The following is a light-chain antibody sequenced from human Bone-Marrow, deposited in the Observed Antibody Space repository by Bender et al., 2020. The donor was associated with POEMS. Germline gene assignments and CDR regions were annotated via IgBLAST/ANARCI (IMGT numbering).Light chain of an antibody. CDR3: QAWDTYSVI. CDR2: QDT. CDR1: DLGDKY. Sequence: SYELTQPPSVSVSPGQTASLTCSGDDLGDKYVAWYQQKPGQSPVLVIYQDTKRPSGIPERFSGSNSGNTATLTISGTQAMDEADYYCQAWDTYSVIFGGGTKLTVL. J-gene: IGLJ2*01. V-gene: IGLV3-1*01.